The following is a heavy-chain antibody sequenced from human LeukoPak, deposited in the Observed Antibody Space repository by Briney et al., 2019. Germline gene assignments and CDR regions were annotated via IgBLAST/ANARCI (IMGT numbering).Heavy chain of an antibody. CDR2: ISRNSGYK. CDR1: GFTFGNYG. CDR3: VKDGEGSSAYYYYMDV. J-gene: IGHJ6*03. Sequence: PGRSLRLSCAASGFTFGNYGMHWVRQVPGKGLEWVAGISRNSGYKGYADSVKGRLTISRDNARESVSLQMNSLRSEDTALYYCVKDGEGSSAYYYYMDVWGKGTMVTVSS. D-gene: IGHD6-6*01. V-gene: IGHV3-9*01.